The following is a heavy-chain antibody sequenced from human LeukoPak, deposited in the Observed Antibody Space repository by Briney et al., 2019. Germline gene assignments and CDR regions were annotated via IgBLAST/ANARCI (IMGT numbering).Heavy chain of an antibody. CDR2: ISGSGGST. V-gene: IGHV3-23*01. J-gene: IGHJ4*02. Sequence: GGSLRLSCAASGFTFSSYAMSWVRQAPGKGLEWVEAISGSGGSTYYADSVKGRFTISRDNSKNTLYLQMNSLRAEDTAVYYCAKGPDVLRYFDWLHYFDYWGQGTLVTVSS. CDR3: AKGPDVLRYFDWLHYFDY. CDR1: GFTFSSYA. D-gene: IGHD3-9*01.